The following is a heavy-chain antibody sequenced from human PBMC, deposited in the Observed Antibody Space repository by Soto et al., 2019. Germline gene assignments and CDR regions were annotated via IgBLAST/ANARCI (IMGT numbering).Heavy chain of an antibody. CDR2: TYFRSKWYN. Sequence: SQTLSLTCAISGDSVSSNTASWNWIRQSPSRGLEWLGRTYFRSKWYNDYAVSVKSRIIINPDTSNNQFSLQLNSVTPEDTAVYSCPKAYQLRPKTGQPFDPWGEGIMVTV. CDR1: GDSVSSNTAS. J-gene: IGHJ5*02. D-gene: IGHD2-2*01. CDR3: PKAYQLRPKTGQPFDP. V-gene: IGHV6-1*01.